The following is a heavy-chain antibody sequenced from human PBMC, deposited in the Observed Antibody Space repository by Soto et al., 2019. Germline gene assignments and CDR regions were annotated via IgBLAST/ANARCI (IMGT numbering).Heavy chain of an antibody. J-gene: IGHJ5*02. CDR3: ARGRSSWYPAVNWFDL. Sequence: ASVKVSCKASGYTFTSYAMHWVRQAPGQRLEWMGWINAVNGNTKYSQKFQGRVTITRDTSASTAYMELSSLRSEDTAVYYCARGRSSWYPAVNWFDLWGQGTLVTVPS. D-gene: IGHD6-13*01. CDR1: GYTFTSYA. V-gene: IGHV1-3*01. CDR2: INAVNGNT.